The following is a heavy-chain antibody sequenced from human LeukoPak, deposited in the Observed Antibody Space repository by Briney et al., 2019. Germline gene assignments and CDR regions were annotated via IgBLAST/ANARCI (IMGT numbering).Heavy chain of an antibody. CDR1: GGSISSGGYY. J-gene: IGHJ4*02. CDR3: ARVGGYSGYDIDY. D-gene: IGHD5-12*01. CDR2: IYYSGST. V-gene: IGHV4-31*03. Sequence: SETLSLTCTVSGGSISSGGYYWSWIRQHPGKGLEWIGYIYYSGSTYYNPSLKSRVTISVDTSKNQFSLKLSSVTAADTAVYYCARVGGYSGYDIDYWGQGTLVTVSS.